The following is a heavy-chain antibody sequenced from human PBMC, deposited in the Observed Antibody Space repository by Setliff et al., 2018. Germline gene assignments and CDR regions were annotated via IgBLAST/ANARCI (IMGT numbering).Heavy chain of an antibody. CDR3: ARGRNIAARLLDS. Sequence: PSETLSLTCTVSGGFLRSDTYHWGWIRQPPGKGLEWIGTISYTENTHNNPSLKSRVTISIDTSKDQFSLKLISMTAADTAVYYCARGRNIAARLLDSWGQGTLVTVPQ. V-gene: IGHV4-39*07. CDR2: ISYTENT. CDR1: GGFLRSDTYH. J-gene: IGHJ4*02. D-gene: IGHD6-6*01.